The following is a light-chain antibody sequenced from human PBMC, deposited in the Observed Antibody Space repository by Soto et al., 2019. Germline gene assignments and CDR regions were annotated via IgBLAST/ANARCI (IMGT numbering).Light chain of an antibody. CDR3: QQFGTSPLVT. CDR1: QSVNTKY. V-gene: IGKV3-20*01. J-gene: IGKJ3*01. CDR2: GVS. Sequence: ELVLTQSPGTLSLSPGERATLSCRASQSVNTKYLAWYQQKPGQAPRLLIYGVSSRATGIPDRFSGSGSGTDFILTISRAEPEDFAVYYCQQFGTSPLVTFGPGTKVDIK.